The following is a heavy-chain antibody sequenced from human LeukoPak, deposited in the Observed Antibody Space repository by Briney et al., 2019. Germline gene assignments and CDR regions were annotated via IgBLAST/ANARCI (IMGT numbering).Heavy chain of an antibody. D-gene: IGHD3-9*01. Sequence: ASVKVSCKASGYTFTGYYIHWVRQAPGQGLEWMGRINPNNGDTNYAQKFPGRVTLTRDTSIGTAYMELSSLRSEDTAVYYCARGRGILTGYYSYYFDYWGQGTLVTVSS. CDR3: ARGRGILTGYYSYYFDY. CDR1: GYTFTGYY. J-gene: IGHJ4*02. V-gene: IGHV1-2*06. CDR2: INPNNGDT.